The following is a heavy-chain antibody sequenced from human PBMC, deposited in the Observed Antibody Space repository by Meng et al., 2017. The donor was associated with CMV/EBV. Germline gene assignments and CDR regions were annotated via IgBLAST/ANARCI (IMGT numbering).Heavy chain of an antibody. D-gene: IGHD2-2*02. CDR1: GGTFSSYA. CDR3: AREGQSGVPAAIYGFWFDP. V-gene: IGHV1-69*05. J-gene: IGHJ5*02. CDR2: IIPIFGTA. Sequence: KISCKASGGTFSSYAISWVRQAPGQGLEWMGGIIPIFGTANYAQKFQGRVTITTDESTSTAYMELSSLRSEDTAVYYCAREGQSGVPAAIYGFWFDPWGQGTLVTVSS.